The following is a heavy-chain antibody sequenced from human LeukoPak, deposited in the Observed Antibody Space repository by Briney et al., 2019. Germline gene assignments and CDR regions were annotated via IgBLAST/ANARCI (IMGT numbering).Heavy chain of an antibody. CDR1: GFTFSSYG. D-gene: IGHD1-26*01. Sequence: GGSLRLSCAASGFTFSSYGMSWVRQAPGKGLEWVSAISSSGGSTYYADSVKGRFTISRDNSKNTLYLQMNSLRAEDTAVYYCAKRVTVGTTDYFDYWGQGTLVTVSS. J-gene: IGHJ4*02. V-gene: IGHV3-23*01. CDR3: AKRVTVGTTDYFDY. CDR2: ISSSGGST.